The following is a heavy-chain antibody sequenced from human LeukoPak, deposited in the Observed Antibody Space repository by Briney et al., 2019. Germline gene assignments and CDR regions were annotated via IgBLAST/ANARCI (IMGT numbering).Heavy chain of an antibody. V-gene: IGHV3-33*06. Sequence: GGPLRLSCAASGFTFSSYGMHWVRQAPGKGLEWVAVIWYDGSNKYYADSVKGRFTISRDNSKNTLYLQMNSLRAEDTAVYYCAKGFSSLATFFDYWSQGTLVTVSS. D-gene: IGHD2-2*01. CDR3: AKGFSSLATFFDY. J-gene: IGHJ4*02. CDR2: IWYDGSNK. CDR1: GFTFSSYG.